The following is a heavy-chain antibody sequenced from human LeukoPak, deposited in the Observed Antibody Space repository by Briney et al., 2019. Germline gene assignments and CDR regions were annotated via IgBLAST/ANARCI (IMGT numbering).Heavy chain of an antibody. CDR3: ARDLDSSSWPMVDY. D-gene: IGHD6-13*01. CDR2: IYSGGST. Sequence: GGSLRLSCAASGFTVSSNYMSWVRQAPGKGLEWVSVIYSGGSTYYADSVKGRFTISRDNSKNTLYLQMNSLRAEDTAVYYCARDLDSSSWPMVDYWGQGTLVTVSS. CDR1: GFTVSSNY. J-gene: IGHJ4*02. V-gene: IGHV3-66*02.